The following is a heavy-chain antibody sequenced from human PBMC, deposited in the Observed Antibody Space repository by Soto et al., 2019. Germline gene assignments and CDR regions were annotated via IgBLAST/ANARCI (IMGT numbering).Heavy chain of an antibody. Sequence: EVQLVESGGGLVKPGGSLRVSCTASGLTFSNTWMSWIRQAPGKGLEWVGRIKSKTDGGTTEYTAPVKGRFTISRDNSKSTVYLQMNSPKTEDTAVYYCTTEDGVPWNWGQGTLVTVSS. CDR2: IKSKTDGGTT. CDR1: GLTFSNTW. D-gene: IGHD4-17*01. V-gene: IGHV3-15*01. J-gene: IGHJ4*02. CDR3: TTEDGVPWN.